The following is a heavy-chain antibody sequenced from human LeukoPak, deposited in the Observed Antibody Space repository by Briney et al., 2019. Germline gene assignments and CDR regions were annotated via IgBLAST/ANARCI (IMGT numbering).Heavy chain of an antibody. CDR1: GGSISSHY. Sequence: SSETLSLTCTVSGGSISSHYWSWIRQPPGKGLEWIGYIYYSGSTNYNPSLKSRVTISVDTSKNQFSLKLSSVTAADTAVYYCARDRHILTGYYRPRYYYMDVWGKGTTVTVSS. CDR2: IYYSGST. V-gene: IGHV4-59*11. D-gene: IGHD3-9*01. J-gene: IGHJ6*03. CDR3: ARDRHILTGYYRPRYYYMDV.